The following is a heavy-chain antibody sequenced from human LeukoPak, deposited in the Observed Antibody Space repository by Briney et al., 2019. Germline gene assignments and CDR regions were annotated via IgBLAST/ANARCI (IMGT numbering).Heavy chain of an antibody. V-gene: IGHV4-31*03. CDR3: ARSYYYDSSGYPD. J-gene: IGHJ4*02. CDR1: GGSISSGGYY. D-gene: IGHD3-22*01. CDR2: IYYSGST. Sequence: SETLSLTCTVSGGSISSGGYYWCWIRQHPGKGLEWIGYIYYSGSTYYNPSLKSRVTISVDTSKNQFSLKLSSVTAADTAVYYCARSYYYDSSGYPDWGQGTLVTVSP.